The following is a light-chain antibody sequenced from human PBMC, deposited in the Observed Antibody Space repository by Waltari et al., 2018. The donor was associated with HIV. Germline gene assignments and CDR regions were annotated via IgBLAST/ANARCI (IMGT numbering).Light chain of an antibody. CDR1: SSNIGNNI. J-gene: IGLJ2*01. CDR3: ATWDDSLNGPL. V-gene: IGLV1-44*01. CDR2: GND. Sequence: QSVLTQPPSVSATPGQRVTIPCSGRSSNIGNNIVTWYQQLPGTAPTLIIYGNDQRPSGVPDRFSGSKSGTSASLAISGLQSEDEADYYCATWDDSLNGPLFGGGTKLTVL.